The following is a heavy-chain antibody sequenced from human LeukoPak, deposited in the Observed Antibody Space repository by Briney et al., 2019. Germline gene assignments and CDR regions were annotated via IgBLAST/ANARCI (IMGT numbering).Heavy chain of an antibody. CDR1: GYTFTSYD. Sequence: ASVTVSCKASGYTFTSYDINWVRQATGQGLEWMGWMNPNSGNTGYAQKFQGRVTITRNTSISTAYMELSSLRSEDTAVYYCARGGGSGYAFDYWGQGTLVTVSS. V-gene: IGHV1-8*03. CDR2: MNPNSGNT. D-gene: IGHD3-22*01. J-gene: IGHJ4*02. CDR3: ARGGGSGYAFDY.